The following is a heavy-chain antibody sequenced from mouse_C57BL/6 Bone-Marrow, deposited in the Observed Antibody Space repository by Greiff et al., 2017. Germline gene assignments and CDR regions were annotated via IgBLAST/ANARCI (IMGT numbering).Heavy chain of an antibody. CDR3: TRIAY. Sequence: VQLKESGAELVRPGASVKLSCTASGFNIKDDYMHWVKQRPEQGLEWIGWIDPENGDTEYASKFQGKATITVDTSANTAYLQRSSLTSEDTAVYYCTRIAYWGQGTLVTVSA. CDR2: IDPENGDT. J-gene: IGHJ3*01. CDR1: GFNIKDDY. V-gene: IGHV14-4*01.